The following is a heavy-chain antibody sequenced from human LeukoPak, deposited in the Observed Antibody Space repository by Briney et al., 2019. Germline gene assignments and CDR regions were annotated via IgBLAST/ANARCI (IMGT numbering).Heavy chain of an antibody. CDR1: VGTFSSYA. J-gene: IGHJ5*02. D-gene: IGHD6-13*01. Sequence: SVKVSCKASVGTFSSYAISWVRQAPGQGLEWMGGIIPIFGLANYAQKFQGRVTITADESTSTAYMELSSLRSEDTAVYYCATGGIIAAAHNWLDPWGQGTLVTVSS. CDR2: IIPIFGLA. V-gene: IGHV1-69*13. CDR3: ATGGIIAAAHNWLDP.